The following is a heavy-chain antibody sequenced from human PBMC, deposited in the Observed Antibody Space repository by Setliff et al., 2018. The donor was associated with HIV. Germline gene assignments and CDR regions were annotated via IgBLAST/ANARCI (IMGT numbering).Heavy chain of an antibody. CDR1: GYTFTSYG. Sequence: ASVKVSCKASGYTFTSYGFSWVRQAPGQGLEWMGWISAYNGHTNYAQKLQGRVTMTTDTSTSTAYMELRTLRSDDTAVYYCARGVWELPPYYMDVWGKGTTVTVSS. V-gene: IGHV1-18*01. J-gene: IGHJ6*03. D-gene: IGHD1-26*01. CDR3: ARGVWELPPYYMDV. CDR2: ISAYNGHT.